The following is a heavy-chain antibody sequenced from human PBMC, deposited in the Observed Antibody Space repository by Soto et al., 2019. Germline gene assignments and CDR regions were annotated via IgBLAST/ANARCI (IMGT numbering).Heavy chain of an antibody. CDR3: ARVGEQWLVVSNYYYYGMDV. J-gene: IGHJ6*02. CDR1: GFTFSSYS. CDR2: ISSSSSTI. V-gene: IGHV3-48*02. Sequence: EVQLVESGGGLVQPGGSLRLSCAASGFTFSSYSMNWVRQAPGKGLEWVSYISSSSSTIYYADSVKGRFTISRDNAKNSLDLQMNSLRDEDTAVYYCARVGEQWLVVSNYYYYGMDVWGQGPTVTVSS. D-gene: IGHD6-19*01.